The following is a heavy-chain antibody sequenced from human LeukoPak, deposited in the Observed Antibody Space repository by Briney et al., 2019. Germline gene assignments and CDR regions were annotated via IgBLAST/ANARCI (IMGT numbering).Heavy chain of an antibody. CDR1: GFTFSTHW. CDR3: ARRRGDV. V-gene: IGHV3-7*01. CDR2: LNQDGSEK. Sequence: PGRSLRLSCAASGFTFSTHWMGWVPQAPGRGREWVAILNQDGSEKYYVDSVKGRYTISRDNAANSLYLQLNSLRVEDTAIYYCARRRGDVWGQGTTVTVSS. J-gene: IGHJ6*02.